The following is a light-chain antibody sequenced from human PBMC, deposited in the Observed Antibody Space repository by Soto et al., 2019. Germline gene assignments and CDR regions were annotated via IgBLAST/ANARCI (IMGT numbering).Light chain of an antibody. CDR2: EGS. CDR3: CSYAGSSTS. J-gene: IGLJ2*01. V-gene: IGLV2-23*01. CDR1: SSDVGSYNL. Sequence: QSALTQPASVSGSPGQSITISCTGTSSDVGSYNLVSWYQQHPGKAPKLMIYEGSKRPSGVSNRFSGSKSGNTASLTISGLPAEDEADYYCCSYAGSSTSFGGGTKLTVL.